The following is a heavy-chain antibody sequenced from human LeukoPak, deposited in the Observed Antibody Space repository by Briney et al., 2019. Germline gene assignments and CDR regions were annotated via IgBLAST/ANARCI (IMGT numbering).Heavy chain of an antibody. CDR3: ARLLTVYAGLRGNYQYGMDV. CDR1: GGSFSGYY. D-gene: IGHD2-8*01. CDR2: INHSGST. J-gene: IGHJ6*02. V-gene: IGHV4-34*01. Sequence: SETLSLTCAVYGGSFSGYYWSWIRQPPGKGLEWIGEINHSGSTNYNPSLKSRVTISVDTSKNQFSLKLSSVTAADTAVYYCARLLTVYAGLRGNYQYGMDVWGQGTTVTVSS.